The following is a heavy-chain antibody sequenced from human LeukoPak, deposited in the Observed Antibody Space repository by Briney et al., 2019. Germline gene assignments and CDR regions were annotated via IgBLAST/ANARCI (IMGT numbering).Heavy chain of an antibody. V-gene: IGHV3-73*01. CDR1: GFTFDDSA. CDR3: TREQVVGDFDY. CDR2: IRSRANRYAA. Sequence: GGSLRLSCAASGFTFDDSAVRWVRQASGKGLEWVGRIRSRANRYAAAYAASVKGRFTLSRDDSKNTAYLQMNSLTTEDTAVYYCTREQVVGDFDYWGQGTLVTVSS. D-gene: IGHD6-6*01. J-gene: IGHJ4*02.